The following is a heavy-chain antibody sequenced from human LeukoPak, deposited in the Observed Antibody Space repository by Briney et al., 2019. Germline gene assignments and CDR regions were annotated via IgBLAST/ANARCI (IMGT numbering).Heavy chain of an antibody. D-gene: IGHD2-2*01. CDR2: IYSGGST. V-gene: IGHV3-66*02. J-gene: IGHJ6*03. CDR3: AREQLLNSYYMDV. Sequence: GGSLRLSCAASGFTVSSNYMSWVRQAPGKGLEWVSVIYSGGSTYYADSVKGRFTISRDNSKNTLYLQMNSLGAEDTAVYYCAREQLLNSYYMDVWGKGTTVTVSS. CDR1: GFTVSSNY.